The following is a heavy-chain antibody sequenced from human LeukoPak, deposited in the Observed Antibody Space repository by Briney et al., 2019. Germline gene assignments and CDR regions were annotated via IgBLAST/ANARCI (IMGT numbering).Heavy chain of an antibody. Sequence: ASVKVSCKASGYTFTGYYMHWVRQAPGQGLEWMGIINPSGGSTSYAQKFQGRVTMTRDTSTSTVYMELSSLRSEDTAVYYCARDIGWRGFDYWGQGTLVTVSS. D-gene: IGHD2-15*01. CDR2: INPSGGST. CDR1: GYTFTGYY. V-gene: IGHV1-46*01. J-gene: IGHJ4*02. CDR3: ARDIGWRGFDY.